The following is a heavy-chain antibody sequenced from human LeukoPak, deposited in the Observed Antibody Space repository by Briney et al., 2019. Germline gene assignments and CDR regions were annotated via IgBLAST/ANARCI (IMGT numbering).Heavy chain of an antibody. V-gene: IGHV4-39*07. J-gene: IGHJ4*02. CDR1: GGSISSSSYY. D-gene: IGHD3-3*01. CDR3: ARDYYDFWSGYPTYFDY. Sequence: SETLSLTCTVSGGSISSSSYYWGWIRQPPGEGLEWIGSIYYSGSTYYNPSLKSRVTISVDTSKNQFSLKLSSVTAADTAVYYCARDYYDFWSGYPTYFDYWGQGTLVTVSS. CDR2: IYYSGST.